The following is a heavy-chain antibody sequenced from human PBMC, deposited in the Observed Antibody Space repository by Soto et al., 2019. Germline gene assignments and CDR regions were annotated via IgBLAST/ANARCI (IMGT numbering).Heavy chain of an antibody. V-gene: IGHV4-59*01. CDR1: GGSLGSYY. D-gene: IGHD6-25*01. Sequence: PSETLSLACTVSGGSLGSYYWSWIRQPPGKGLEWIGYAFYTGRANYNASLKSRVSISLDTSNYQFSLKLSSVTAADTAVYYCARDSDVRTATNPIYFNGIDVWGPGATVTVSS. CDR3: ARDSDVRTATNPIYFNGIDV. CDR2: AFYTGRA. J-gene: IGHJ6*02.